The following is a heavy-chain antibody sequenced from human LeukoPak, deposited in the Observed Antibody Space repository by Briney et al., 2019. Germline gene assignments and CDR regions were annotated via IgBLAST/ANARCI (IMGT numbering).Heavy chain of an antibody. J-gene: IGHJ5*02. CDR3: ARHSSLEWFDA. Sequence: SETLSLTCTVSGGSISSYYWSWIRQPPGKGLEWIGYIYYRGSTNYNPSLKSRVTISVDTSKNQFSLKVSSVTAADTAVYYCARHSSLEWFDAWGQGTLVTVSS. CDR2: IYYRGST. V-gene: IGHV4-59*01. D-gene: IGHD6-19*01. CDR1: GGSISSYY.